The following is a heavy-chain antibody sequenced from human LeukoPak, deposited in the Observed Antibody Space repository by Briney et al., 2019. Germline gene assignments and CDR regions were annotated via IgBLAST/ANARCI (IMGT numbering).Heavy chain of an antibody. J-gene: IGHJ4*02. Sequence: SLRLSCAASGFTFDDYAMHWVRQAPGKGLEWVSGISWNSGSISYADSVKGRFTISRDNAKNSLYLQMNSLRAEDTALYYCAKALYYYDSSGLPDYWGQGTLVTVSS. CDR1: GFTFDDYA. CDR3: AKALYYYDSSGLPDY. CDR2: ISWNSGSI. D-gene: IGHD3-22*01. V-gene: IGHV3-9*01.